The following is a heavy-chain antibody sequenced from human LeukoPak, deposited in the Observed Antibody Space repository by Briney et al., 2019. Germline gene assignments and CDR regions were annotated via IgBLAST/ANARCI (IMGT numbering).Heavy chain of an antibody. CDR3: ARDKSSGGLLVTDY. CDR1: GYTFTSYG. CDR2: INTYNGNT. V-gene: IGHV1-18*01. J-gene: IGHJ4*02. D-gene: IGHD3-9*01. Sequence: ASVKVSCKASGYTFTSYGISWVRQAPGQGLEWMGWINTYNGNTNYAQKRQGRVTMTTDTSTTTAYMELRSLSSDDTALYYCARDKSSGGLLVTDYWGQGTLVPVSS.